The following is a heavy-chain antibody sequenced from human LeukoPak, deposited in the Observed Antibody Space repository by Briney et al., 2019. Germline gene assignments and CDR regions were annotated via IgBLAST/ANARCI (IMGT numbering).Heavy chain of an antibody. Sequence: PSETLSLTCTVSGGSISSSSYYWGWIRQPPGKGREWIGNILYSGSTYYSPSLRSRVTISLDTSRNQFSLKLTSVPAADTAVSYRAKSTGSASVDIWGQGPMVTVSS. CDR2: ILYSGST. CDR1: GGSISSSSYY. V-gene: IGHV4-39*07. D-gene: IGHD3-9*01. CDR3: AKSTGSASVDI. J-gene: IGHJ3*02.